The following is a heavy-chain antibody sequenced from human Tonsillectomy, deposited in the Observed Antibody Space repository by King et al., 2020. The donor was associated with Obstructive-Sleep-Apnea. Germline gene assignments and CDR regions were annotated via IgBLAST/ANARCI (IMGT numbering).Heavy chain of an antibody. CDR2: IYKSGNA. Sequence: VQLVESGGGFVQSGGSLRLSCAASGFIVSSNYMSWVRQAPGKGLEWVSVIYKSGNAYNADSVKGRFTISRHNSKNTLYLQMNSLRPEDTAVYYCARGGDGIGREFDCWGQGTLVTVSS. D-gene: IGHD2-15*01. V-gene: IGHV3-53*04. J-gene: IGHJ4*02. CDR3: ARGGDGIGREFDC. CDR1: GFIVSSNY.